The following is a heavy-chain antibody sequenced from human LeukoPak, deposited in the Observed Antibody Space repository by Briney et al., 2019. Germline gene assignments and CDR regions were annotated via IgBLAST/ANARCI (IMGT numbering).Heavy chain of an antibody. D-gene: IGHD6-19*01. Sequence: GGSLRLSCAASGFTFDDYAMHWVRQALGKGLEWVSGISWNSGSIGYADSVKGRFTISRDDAKNSLYLQMNSLRAEDTALYYCAESYRAYSSGWLGFDYWGQGTLVTVSS. J-gene: IGHJ4*02. CDR3: AESYRAYSSGWLGFDY. CDR2: ISWNSGSI. V-gene: IGHV3-9*01. CDR1: GFTFDDYA.